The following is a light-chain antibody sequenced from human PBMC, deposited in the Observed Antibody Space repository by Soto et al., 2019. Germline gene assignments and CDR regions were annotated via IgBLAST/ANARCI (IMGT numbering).Light chain of an antibody. V-gene: IGKV1-5*01. CDR1: QSISTW. Sequence: DIQMTQSPSTLSASVGDRVTITCRASQSISTWLAWYQQKPGKAPKLLIYGASSLESGVPSRFSGSGSGTEFTLTISSLQPDDFATYYCLQYNSNFRTFGQGTKVDIK. CDR2: GAS. CDR3: LQYNSNFRT. J-gene: IGKJ1*01.